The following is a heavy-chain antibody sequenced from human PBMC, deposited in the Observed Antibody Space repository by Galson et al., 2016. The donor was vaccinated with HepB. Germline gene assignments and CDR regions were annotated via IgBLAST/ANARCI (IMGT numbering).Heavy chain of an antibody. D-gene: IGHD3/OR15-3a*01. CDR2: IYSSGST. J-gene: IGHJ4*02. CDR1: GGSIRNYY. V-gene: IGHV4-59*01. CDR3: ASTFYEFWNGLET. Sequence: SETLSLTCTVSGGSIRNYYWTWIRQVPGKGLEWIGYIYSSGSTNYNPSLKRRVTISVDRSKNQISLKLRSVTAADTAVYYCASTFYEFWNGLETWGQGTLVTASA.